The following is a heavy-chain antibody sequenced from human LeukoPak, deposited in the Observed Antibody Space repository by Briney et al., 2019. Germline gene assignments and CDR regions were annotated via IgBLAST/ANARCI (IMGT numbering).Heavy chain of an antibody. D-gene: IGHD1-26*01. CDR1: GYTFTSYY. Sequence: ASVKVSCKASGYTFTSYYMHWVRQATGQGLEWMGWMNPNSGNTGYAQKFQGRVTITRNTSISTAYMELSSLRSEDTAVYYCARVGGDRGSYCFDYWGQGTLVTVSS. CDR3: ARVGGDRGSYCFDY. CDR2: MNPNSGNT. J-gene: IGHJ4*02. V-gene: IGHV1-8*03.